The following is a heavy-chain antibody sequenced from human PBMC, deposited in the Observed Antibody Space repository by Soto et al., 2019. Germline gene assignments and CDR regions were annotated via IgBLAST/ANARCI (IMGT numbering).Heavy chain of an antibody. Sequence: ASVKVSCKASGYTFTSYYMHWVRQAPGQGLEWMGIINPSGGSTSYAQKFQGRVTMTRDTSTSTVYMELSSLRSEDTAVYYCAREGYCSGSSCRANEYFQHWGQGTLVTVSS. D-gene: IGHD2-15*01. CDR3: AREGYCSGSSCRANEYFQH. J-gene: IGHJ1*01. CDR2: INPSGGST. V-gene: IGHV1-46*03. CDR1: GYTFTSYY.